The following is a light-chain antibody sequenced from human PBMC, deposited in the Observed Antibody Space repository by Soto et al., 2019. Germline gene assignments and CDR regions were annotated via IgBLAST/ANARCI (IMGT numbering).Light chain of an antibody. CDR3: SSYTSSSTLV. CDR2: SNN. Sequence: QSVLTQPPSASGTPGQRVTISCSGSSSNIGRNPVNWFQQLPGTAPKLIIYSNNQRPSGVPDRFSGSKSGTSASLAISGLQSEDEADYYCSSYTSSSTLVFGGGTKLTVL. J-gene: IGLJ3*02. V-gene: IGLV1-44*01. CDR1: SSNIGRNP.